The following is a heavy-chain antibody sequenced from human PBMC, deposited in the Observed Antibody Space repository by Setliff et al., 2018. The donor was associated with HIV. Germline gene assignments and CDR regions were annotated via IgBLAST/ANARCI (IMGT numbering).Heavy chain of an antibody. J-gene: IGHJ6*03. CDR1: GFTVSSHY. CDR2: IKSKTDGGTT. Sequence: PGGSLRLSCAASGFTVSSHYMSWVRQAPGKGLEWVGRIKSKTDGGTTDYAAPVKGRFTISRDDSNNALYLQMDSLISEDTAVYFCATERFIVSSCAEGFFYYYMDVWGTGTTVTVSS. CDR3: ATERFIVSSCAEGFFYYYMDV. D-gene: IGHD2-2*01. V-gene: IGHV3-15*01.